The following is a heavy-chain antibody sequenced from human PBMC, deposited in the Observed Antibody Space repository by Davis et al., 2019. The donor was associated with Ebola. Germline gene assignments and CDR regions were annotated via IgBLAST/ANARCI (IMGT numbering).Heavy chain of an antibody. CDR1: GFTFSSYA. J-gene: IGHJ3*02. V-gene: IGHV3-30-3*01. D-gene: IGHD3-10*01. Sequence: PGGSLRLSCAASGFTFSSYAMHWVRQAPGKGLEWVAVISYDGSNKYYADSVKGRFTISRDNSKNTLYLQMNSLRAEDTAVYYCARDRPLLWFGESPTYAFDIWGQGTMVTVSS. CDR3: ARDRPLLWFGESPTYAFDI. CDR2: ISYDGSNK.